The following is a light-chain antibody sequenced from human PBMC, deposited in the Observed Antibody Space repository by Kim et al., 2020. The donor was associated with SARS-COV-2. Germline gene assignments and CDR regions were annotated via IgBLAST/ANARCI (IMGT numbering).Light chain of an antibody. V-gene: IGKV3-11*01. CDR2: DAS. CDR3: QQRST. CDR1: QSVSSY. J-gene: IGKJ3*01. Sequence: ATLSLSPGERATLPCRASQSVSSYLAWYQKKPGQAPRLLIYDASNRASGIPARFSGSGSGTDFTLTISSLEPEDFAVYYCQQRSTFGPGTKVDIK.